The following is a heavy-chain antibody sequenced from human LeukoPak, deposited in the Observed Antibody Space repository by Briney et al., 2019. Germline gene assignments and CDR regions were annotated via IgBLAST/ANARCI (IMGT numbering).Heavy chain of an antibody. Sequence: GASVKVSCKASGYSFTGYYLDWVRQAPGKGLEWMGCINPKSGATNCAQKFPGRVTMTRDTSISTAYMELSSVRSDDTVIYYCARRVFSGWGYYFDYWGQGTLVTVSS. CDR2: INPKSGAT. J-gene: IGHJ4*02. D-gene: IGHD6-19*01. V-gene: IGHV1-2*02. CDR3: ARRVFSGWGYYFDY. CDR1: GYSFTGYY.